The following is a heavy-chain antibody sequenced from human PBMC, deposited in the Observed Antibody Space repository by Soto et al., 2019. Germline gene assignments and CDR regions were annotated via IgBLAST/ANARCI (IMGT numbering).Heavy chain of an antibody. CDR1: GGSISSYY. Sequence: SETLSLTCTVSGGSISSYYWSWIRQPPGKGLEWIGYIYYSGSTNYNPSLKSRVTISVDTSKNQFSLKLSSVTAADTAVYYCARYSRVAARLGWFDPWGQGTLVTVSS. J-gene: IGHJ5*02. CDR2: IYYSGST. D-gene: IGHD6-6*01. V-gene: IGHV4-59*01. CDR3: ARYSRVAARLGWFDP.